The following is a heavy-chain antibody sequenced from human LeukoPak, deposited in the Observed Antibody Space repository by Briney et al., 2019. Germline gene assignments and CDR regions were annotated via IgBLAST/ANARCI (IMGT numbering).Heavy chain of an antibody. CDR1: GFTFSNYS. Sequence: PGGSLRLSCAASGFTFSNYSMNWVRQAPGKGLEWVSSISSSSSYIYYADSVKGRFTISRDNAKNSLYLQMNSLRAEDTAVYYCARDKYYYDSRMDYWGQGTLVTVSS. V-gene: IGHV3-21*01. D-gene: IGHD3-22*01. J-gene: IGHJ4*02. CDR3: ARDKYYYDSRMDY. CDR2: ISSSSSYI.